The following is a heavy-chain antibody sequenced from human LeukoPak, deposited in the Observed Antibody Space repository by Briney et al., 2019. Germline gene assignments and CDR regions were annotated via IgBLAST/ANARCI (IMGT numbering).Heavy chain of an antibody. V-gene: IGHV3-7*01. CDR1: GFTFSSYW. CDR2: IEQDGSEK. D-gene: IGHD3-10*01. Sequence: GGSLRLSCAASGFTFSSYWMSWVRQAPGKGLEWVANIEQDGSEKYYVDSVKGRFTISRDNAKNSLYLQMNSLRAEDTAVYYCARGKPMVRGVLDYWGQGTLVTVSS. CDR3: ARGKPMVRGVLDY. J-gene: IGHJ4*02.